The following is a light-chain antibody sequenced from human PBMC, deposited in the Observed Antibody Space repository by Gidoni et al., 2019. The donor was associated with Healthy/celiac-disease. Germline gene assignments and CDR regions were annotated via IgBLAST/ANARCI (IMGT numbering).Light chain of an antibody. CDR1: ALPKQY. CDR2: KDS. CDR3: QSADSSGTYVV. Sequence: SYELTQPPSVSVSPGQTARITCSGDALPKQYAYWYQQKPGQAPVLVIYKDSERPAGIPERFSGASSATTVTLTISGVQAEDEADYYCQSADSSGTYVVFGGGTKLTVL. J-gene: IGLJ2*01. V-gene: IGLV3-25*03.